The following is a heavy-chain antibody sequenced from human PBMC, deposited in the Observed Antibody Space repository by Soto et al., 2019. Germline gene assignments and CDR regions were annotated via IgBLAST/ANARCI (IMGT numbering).Heavy chain of an antibody. CDR3: ARLLTYYYDSSGYYLIDY. D-gene: IGHD3-22*01. CDR2: INPNSGGT. V-gene: IGHV1-2*02. CDR1: GYTFTGYY. Sequence: GASVKVSCKASGYTFTGYYMHWVLQAPGQGLEWMGWINPNSGGTNYAQKFQGRVTMTRDTSISTAYMELSRLRSDDTAVYYCARLLTYYYDSSGYYLIDYWGQGPWSPSPQ. J-gene: IGHJ4*02.